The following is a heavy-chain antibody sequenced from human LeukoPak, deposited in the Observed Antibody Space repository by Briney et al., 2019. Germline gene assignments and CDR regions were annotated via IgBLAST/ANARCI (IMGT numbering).Heavy chain of an antibody. CDR3: AKHGLPLVVISAPLDY. CDR1: GFTFSSYE. D-gene: IGHD2-15*01. V-gene: IGHV3-48*03. Sequence: PGGSLRLSCAASGFTFSSYEMNWVRQAPGKGLEWVSYISSSGSTIYYADSVKGRFTISRDNSKNTVYLQMNSLRAEDTAVYYCAKHGLPLVVISAPLDYWGQGTLVTVSS. J-gene: IGHJ4*02. CDR2: ISSSGSTI.